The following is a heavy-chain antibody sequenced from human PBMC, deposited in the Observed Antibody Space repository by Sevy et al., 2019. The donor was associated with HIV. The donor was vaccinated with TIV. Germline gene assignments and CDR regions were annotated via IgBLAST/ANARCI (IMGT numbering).Heavy chain of an antibody. CDR3: VRGYFGSGSYRLLY. J-gene: IGHJ4*02. CDR1: GYSFTGFY. Sequence: ASVKVSCKASGYSFTGFYIHWMRQAPGQGLEWMGWINPNNGDAKYAQKYQGRVTMTRDTSATTTHMELTSLRSDDTAMYYCVRGYFGSGSYRLLYWGQGAPVTVSS. CDR2: INPNNGDA. V-gene: IGHV1-2*02. D-gene: IGHD3-10*01.